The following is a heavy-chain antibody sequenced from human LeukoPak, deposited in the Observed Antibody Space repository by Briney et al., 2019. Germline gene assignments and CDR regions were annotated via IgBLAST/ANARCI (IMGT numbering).Heavy chain of an antibody. V-gene: IGHV3-74*01. CDR1: GFTFSSYW. CDR3: ARDLRGIHDY. Sequence: GGSLRLSCTASGFTFSSYWVHWVRHSQEKRLVWVSRINEDGRVTDYADSVKGRFTISRDNARTTLYLQMHSLRVEDTAVYYCARDLRGIHDYWGQGTLVTVSS. D-gene: IGHD3-16*01. J-gene: IGHJ4*02. CDR2: INEDGRVT.